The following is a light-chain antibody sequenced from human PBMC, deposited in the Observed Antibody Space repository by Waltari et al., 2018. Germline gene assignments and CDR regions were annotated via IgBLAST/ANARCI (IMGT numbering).Light chain of an antibody. Sequence: DVVMTQSPLSLSVTLGQPASISCRSSQSLVHSDGNTYLNWFQQRPGHSPRRLSYKVSNRESGVPDRVSGSGSGTDFTLKISRVEAEDVGVYYCMQATHLYTFGQGTNLEIK. CDR2: KVS. J-gene: IGKJ2*01. CDR3: MQATHLYT. V-gene: IGKV2-30*02. CDR1: QSLVHSDGNTY.